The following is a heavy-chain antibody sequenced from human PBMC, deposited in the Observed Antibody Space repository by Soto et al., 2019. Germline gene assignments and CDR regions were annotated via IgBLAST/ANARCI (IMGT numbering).Heavy chain of an antibody. Sequence: PGGSLRLSCAASGFTFSSHAMSWVRQAPGKGLEWVSGDSGIGGRTYYADSVKGRFTISRDNSKNTLYLQMNSLRAEDTAVYYCVTADSSGYYYGWFDPWGQGTLVTVSS. CDR2: DSGIGGRT. D-gene: IGHD3-22*01. V-gene: IGHV3-23*01. CDR1: GFTFSSHA. J-gene: IGHJ5*02. CDR3: VTADSSGYYYGWFDP.